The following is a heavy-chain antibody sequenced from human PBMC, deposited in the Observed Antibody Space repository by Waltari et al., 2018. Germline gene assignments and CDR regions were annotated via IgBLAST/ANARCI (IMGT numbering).Heavy chain of an antibody. V-gene: IGHV4-34*02. J-gene: IGHJ5*02. D-gene: IGHD3-10*01. Sequence: QVQLQQWGAGLLKPSDPLSLTCAVYGGSFDFHYWTWIRQAPGQGLEWIGESNHSGSSKYNPSLESRVTISVDTSKNQFSLKLNSVTAADTAVYYCAKGSRRLLRSWLDPWGQGTLVTVSS. CDR3: AKGSRRLLRSWLDP. CDR1: GGSFDFHY. CDR2: SNHSGSS.